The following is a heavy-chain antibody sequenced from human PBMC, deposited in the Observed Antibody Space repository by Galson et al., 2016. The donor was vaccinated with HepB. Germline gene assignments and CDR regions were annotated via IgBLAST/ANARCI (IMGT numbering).Heavy chain of an antibody. CDR2: ISGGSSAI. CDR3: ARAGALGMTYPSDV. V-gene: IGHV3-48*04. Sequence: SLRLSCAASGFTFSNYAMSWVRQAPGRGLECVSYISGGSSAIYYADSVKGRFTISRDNAKNSLYLQMNSLRAEDTAVYYCARAGALGMTYPSDVWGQGTTVTVSS. J-gene: IGHJ6*02. CDR1: GFTFSNYA. D-gene: IGHD7-27*01.